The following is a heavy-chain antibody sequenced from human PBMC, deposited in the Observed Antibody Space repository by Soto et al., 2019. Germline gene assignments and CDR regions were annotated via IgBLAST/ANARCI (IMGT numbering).Heavy chain of an antibody. CDR2: ISAYNGST. D-gene: IGHD1-26*01. J-gene: IGHJ4*02. V-gene: IGHV1-18*01. CDR3: ARALYRSGTYYAFDN. Sequence: QVPLVQSGAEVKKPGASVTVSCKTSGYTPTNYDIGWVRQAPGQGLEWMGWISAYNGSTNSAQKPQGRLTITTDTSTRTAYMELRSLRSDDTAVYYCARALYRSGTYYAFDNWGQGTLVTVSS. CDR1: GYTPTNYD.